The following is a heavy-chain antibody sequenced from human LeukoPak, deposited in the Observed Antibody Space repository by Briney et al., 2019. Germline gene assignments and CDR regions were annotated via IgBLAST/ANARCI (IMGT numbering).Heavy chain of an antibody. CDR3: ARQGVVGATGFDY. V-gene: IGHV4-39*01. Sequence: SETLSLTCSVSGGSISSISYYWGWIRPPPGTGLEWIGNIYSSGSTYNNPSLKSRVIISVDTSKNQFSLKLTSVTAADTAVYYCARQGVVGATGFDYWGQGTLVTVSS. J-gene: IGHJ4*02. CDR2: IYSSGST. D-gene: IGHD1-26*01. CDR1: GGSISSISYY.